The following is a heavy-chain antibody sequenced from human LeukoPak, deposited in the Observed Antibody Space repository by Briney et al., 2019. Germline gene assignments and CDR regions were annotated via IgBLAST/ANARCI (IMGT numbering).Heavy chain of an antibody. J-gene: IGHJ4*02. D-gene: IGHD3-10*01. CDR2: IYYSGST. CDR3: ARLGAASNFDY. CDR1: GGSISSYY. Sequence: PSETLSLTCTVSGGSISSYYWSWIRQPPGKGLEWIGYIYYSGSTNYNPSLKSRVTISVDTSKNQFSLKLSSVTAADTAVYYCARLGAASNFDYWGQGTQVTVSS. V-gene: IGHV4-59*08.